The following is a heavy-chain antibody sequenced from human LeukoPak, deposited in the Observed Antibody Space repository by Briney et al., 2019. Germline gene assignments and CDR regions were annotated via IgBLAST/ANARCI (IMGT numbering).Heavy chain of an antibody. CDR3: AMDINGDLFHV. D-gene: IGHD2-2*03. J-gene: IGHJ4*02. CDR1: EFSFSSYW. Sequence: PGGSLRLSCAGSEFSFSSYWMQWVRHPPEKGLEWVFSIKSDGRATAYAASVKGRLSMSTDSAKYTASLHMNSLRVEDTAMYYCAMDINGDLFHVWGQGTPVTVSS. V-gene: IGHV3-74*01. CDR2: IKSDGRAT.